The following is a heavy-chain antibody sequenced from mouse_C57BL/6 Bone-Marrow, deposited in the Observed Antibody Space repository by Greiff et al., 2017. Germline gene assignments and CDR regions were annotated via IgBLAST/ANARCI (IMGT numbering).Heavy chain of an antibody. V-gene: IGHV1-20*01. CDR1: GYSFTGYF. CDR2: INPYNGDT. D-gene: IGHD4-1*01. CDR3: AREELGRRDWYFDV. Sequence: VQLQQSGPELVKPGDSVKISCKASGYSFTGYFMNWVMQSHGKSLEWIGRINPYNGDTFYNQKFKGKATLTVDKSSSTAHMELRSLTSEDSAVYYCAREELGRRDWYFDVWGTGTTVTVSS. J-gene: IGHJ1*03.